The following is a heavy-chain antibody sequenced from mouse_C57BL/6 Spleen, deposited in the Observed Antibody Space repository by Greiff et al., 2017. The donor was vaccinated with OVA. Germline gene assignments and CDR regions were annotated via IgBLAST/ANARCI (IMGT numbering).Heavy chain of an antibody. D-gene: IGHD2-5*01. J-gene: IGHJ4*01. Sequence: EVKLVESGGGLVKPGGSLKLSCAASGFTFSSYAMSWVRQTPEKRLEWVATISDGGSYTYYPDNVKGRFTISRDNAKNNLYLQMSHLKSEDTAMYYCARGSNYEAMDYWGQGTSVTVSS. CDR1: GFTFSSYA. CDR2: ISDGGSYT. CDR3: ARGSNYEAMDY. V-gene: IGHV5-4*03.